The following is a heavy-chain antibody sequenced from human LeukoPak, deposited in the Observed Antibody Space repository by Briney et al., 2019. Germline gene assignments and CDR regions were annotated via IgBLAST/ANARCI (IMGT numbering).Heavy chain of an antibody. Sequence: PSETLSLTCLVSGGSIGSHYWTWIRQPPGKGLEWIGYISYSGSTNYNPSLTRGVTMSVDTSKHHFSLKLTSVTAADTAVYYCARDKVAVDGPRFDPWGQGTLVTVSP. J-gene: IGHJ5*02. V-gene: IGHV4-59*11. CDR2: ISYSGST. CDR1: GGSIGSHY. D-gene: IGHD6-19*01. CDR3: ARDKVAVDGPRFDP.